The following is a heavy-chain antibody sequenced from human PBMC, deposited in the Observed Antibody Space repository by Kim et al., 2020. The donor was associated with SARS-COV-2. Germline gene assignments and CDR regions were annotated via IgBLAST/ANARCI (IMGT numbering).Heavy chain of an antibody. Sequence: DSVKGRFTISRDNSKNTLYLQMNSLRAEDTAVYYCAKLGYCSSTSCYTHVWGQGTTVTVSS. CDR3: AKLGYCSSTSCYTHV. D-gene: IGHD2-2*02. J-gene: IGHJ6*02. V-gene: IGHV3-23*01.